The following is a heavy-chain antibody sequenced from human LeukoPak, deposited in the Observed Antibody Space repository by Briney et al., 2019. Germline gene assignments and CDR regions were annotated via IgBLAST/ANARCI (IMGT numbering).Heavy chain of an antibody. D-gene: IGHD4-17*01. CDR1: GFTFNNCG. CDR2: ISYNERRK. V-gene: IGHV3-30*18. CDR3: AKDVGDYGDYDSPGY. J-gene: IGHJ4*02. Sequence: SLSLSCTASGFTFNNCGMHWVGQAPGKGLEGVALISYNERRKEYADSVKGCFTIARDNSKNTLYLQVDRLRVHDTAVYYCAKDVGDYGDYDSPGYWGQGILVTVSS.